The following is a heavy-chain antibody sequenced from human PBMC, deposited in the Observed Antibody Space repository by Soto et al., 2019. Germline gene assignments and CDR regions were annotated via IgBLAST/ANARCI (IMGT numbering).Heavy chain of an antibody. D-gene: IGHD4-4*01. Sequence: SVKVSCKASGGTFSSYAISWVRQAPGQGLEWMGGIIPIFGTANYAQKFQGRVTITADESTGTAYMELSSLRSEDTAVYYCASGPFFVMTTVTPRWFDPWGQGTLVTVSS. CDR3: ASGPFFVMTTVTPRWFDP. V-gene: IGHV1-69*13. CDR2: IIPIFGTA. CDR1: GGTFSSYA. J-gene: IGHJ5*02.